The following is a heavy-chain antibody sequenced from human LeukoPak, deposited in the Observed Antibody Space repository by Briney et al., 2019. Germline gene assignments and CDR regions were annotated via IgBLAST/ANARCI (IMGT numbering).Heavy chain of an antibody. D-gene: IGHD2-8*01. Sequence: SETLSLTCTVPGGSISSYYWSWIRQPPGKGLEWIGYIYYSGSTNYNPSLKSRVTISVDTSKNQFSLKLSSVTAADTAVYYCARHLVPYGHDYWGQGTLVTVSS. CDR1: GGSISSYY. V-gene: IGHV4-59*08. CDR3: ARHLVPYGHDY. J-gene: IGHJ4*02. CDR2: IYYSGST.